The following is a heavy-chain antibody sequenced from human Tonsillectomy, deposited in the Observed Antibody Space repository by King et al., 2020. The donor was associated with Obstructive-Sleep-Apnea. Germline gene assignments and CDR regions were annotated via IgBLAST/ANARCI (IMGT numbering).Heavy chain of an antibody. CDR2: IRSKANSYAT. CDR1: GFTFSGSS. V-gene: IGHV3-73*02. Sequence: VQLVESGGGLVQPGGSLKLSCAASGFTFSGSSMHWVRQASGKGLERVGRIRSKANSYATSYAASVKGRFTISRDDLKNTADLQMNSLKTEDMAVYYCTRPYYYDSSGRNDYWGQGTLVTVSS. CDR3: TRPYYYDSSGRNDY. J-gene: IGHJ4*02. D-gene: IGHD3-22*01.